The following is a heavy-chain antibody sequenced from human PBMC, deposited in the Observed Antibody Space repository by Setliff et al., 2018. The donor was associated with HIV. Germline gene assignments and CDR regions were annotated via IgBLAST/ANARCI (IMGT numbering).Heavy chain of an antibody. V-gene: IGHV4-59*01. D-gene: IGHD2-15*01. J-gene: IGHJ3*02. CDR2: IYYSGST. CDR1: GGSISSNY. Sequence: SETLSLTCTVSGGSISSNYWSWMRQPPGKGLEWIGHIYYSGSTNYNPSLKSRVTISVDTSRNQFSLNPSSVTAADTAVYYCARFPLLHKNAFDIWGQGTMVTVSS. CDR3: ARFPLLHKNAFDI.